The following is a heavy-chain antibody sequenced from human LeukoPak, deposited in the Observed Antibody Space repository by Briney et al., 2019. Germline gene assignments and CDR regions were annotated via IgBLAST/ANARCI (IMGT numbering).Heavy chain of an antibody. Sequence: SGTLSLTCTVSGGSISSSNWWGWVRQPPGKGLECIGEIHHSGTTNYNPSLKSRVTISVDKSKNEFSLKLNSVTAADTAVYYCARDVVVAAKRASGYYYYYYMDVWGKGTTVTISS. V-gene: IGHV4-4*02. CDR1: GGSISSSNW. D-gene: IGHD2-15*01. CDR2: IHHSGTT. J-gene: IGHJ6*03. CDR3: ARDVVVAAKRASGYYYYYYMDV.